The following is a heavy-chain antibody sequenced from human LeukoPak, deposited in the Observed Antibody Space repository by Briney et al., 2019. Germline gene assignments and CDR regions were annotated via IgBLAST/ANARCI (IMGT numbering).Heavy chain of an antibody. J-gene: IGHJ4*02. Sequence: GSLRLSCSASGFTFSSYAMSWVRQAPGKGLEWVSAISGSSGSTYYADSVKGRFTISRDNSKNTLYLQMNSLRTEDTAVYYCAKGGIVGATTGGDIDYWGQGTLVTVSS. D-gene: IGHD1-26*01. CDR1: GFTFSSYA. CDR3: AKGGIVGATTGGDIDY. V-gene: IGHV3-23*01. CDR2: ISGSSGST.